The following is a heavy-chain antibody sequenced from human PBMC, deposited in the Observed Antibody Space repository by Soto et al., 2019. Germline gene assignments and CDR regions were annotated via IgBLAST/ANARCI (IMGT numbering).Heavy chain of an antibody. D-gene: IGHD5-12*01. CDR1: GYTFTSYD. V-gene: IGHV1-8*02. CDR3: AREPRLYSGYDFDY. J-gene: IGHJ4*02. Sequence: ASVKVSCKASGYTFTSYDINWVRQATGQGLEWMGWMNPNSGNTGYAQKFQGRVTMTRNTSISTAYMELSSLRSEDTAVYYCAREPRLYSGYDFDYWGQGTLVTVSS. CDR2: MNPNSGNT.